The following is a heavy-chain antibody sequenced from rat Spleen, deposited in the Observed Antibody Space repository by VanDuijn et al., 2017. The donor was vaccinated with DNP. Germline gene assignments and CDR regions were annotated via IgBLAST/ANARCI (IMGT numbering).Heavy chain of an antibody. Sequence: QVQLKESGPGLLQPSQTLSLTCTVSGFSLTSNNVHWVRQPPGKGLEWVGVIWSGGGTGYNSVLKSRLSISRDTSKRQVFLKINNLDTEDTAIYFCARSIPGNDDWFLYFLGPGTMVTVSS. J-gene: IGHJ1*01. CDR3: ARSIPGNDDWFLYF. CDR1: GFSLTSNN. V-gene: IGHV2-1*01. CDR2: IWSGGGT. D-gene: IGHD2-1*01.